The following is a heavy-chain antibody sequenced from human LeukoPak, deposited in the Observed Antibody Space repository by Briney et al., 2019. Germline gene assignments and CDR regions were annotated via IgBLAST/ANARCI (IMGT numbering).Heavy chain of an antibody. J-gene: IGHJ3*02. CDR2: IYTSGST. D-gene: IGHD6-19*01. CDR1: GGSFSGYY. CDR3: ARAEQWLIDDAFDI. Sequence: PSETLSLTCAVYGGSFSGYYWSWIRQPAGKGLEWIGRIYTSGSTNYNPSLKSRVTISVDTSKNQFSLKLSSVTAADTAVYYCARAEQWLIDDAFDIWGQGTMVTVSS. V-gene: IGHV4-59*10.